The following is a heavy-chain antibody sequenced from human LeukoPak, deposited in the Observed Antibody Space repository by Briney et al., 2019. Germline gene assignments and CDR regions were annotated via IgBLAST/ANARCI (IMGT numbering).Heavy chain of an antibody. D-gene: IGHD2-15*01. CDR3: ARCRSGGSCYNSDY. V-gene: IGHV3-23*01. CDR2: TSGSGGST. CDR1: GFTFSSYA. J-gene: IGHJ4*02. Sequence: PGGSLRLSCAASGFTFSSYAMSWVRQAPGKGLEWVSGTSGSGGSTYYADSVKGRFTISRDNSKNTLFLQMNSLRAEDTAVYYCARCRSGGSCYNSDYWGQGTLVTVSS.